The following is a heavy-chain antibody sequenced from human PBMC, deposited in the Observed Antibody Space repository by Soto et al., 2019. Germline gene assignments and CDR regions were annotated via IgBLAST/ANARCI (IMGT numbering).Heavy chain of an antibody. CDR1: GYTFTSYA. J-gene: IGHJ4*02. Sequence: ASVKVSFKASGYTFTSYAMHWVRQAPGQRLEWMGWINAGNGNTKYSQKFQGRVTITRDTSASTAYMELSSLRSEDTAVYYCARVGRGGSNPFDYWGQGTLVTVSS. CDR3: ARVGRGGSNPFDY. V-gene: IGHV1-3*01. CDR2: INAGNGNT. D-gene: IGHD4-4*01.